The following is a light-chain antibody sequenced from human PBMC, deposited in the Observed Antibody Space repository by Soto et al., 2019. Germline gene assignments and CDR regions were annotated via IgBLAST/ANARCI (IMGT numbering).Light chain of an antibody. CDR3: LQVKNFPRT. CDR2: AAS. J-gene: IGKJ1*01. CDR1: QDINNR. V-gene: IGKV1-12*01. Sequence: DIQMTQAPSSVSASVGDRVTITCRASQDINNRVAWFQQRPGRAPKYLIQAASILQSGFPSRFSATGSGTDFTLTFDSLQPEDFATYYCLQVKNFPRTFGQGTKLEIK.